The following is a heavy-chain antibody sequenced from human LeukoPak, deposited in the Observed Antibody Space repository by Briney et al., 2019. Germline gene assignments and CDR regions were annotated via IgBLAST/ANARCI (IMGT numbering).Heavy chain of an antibody. Sequence: SETLSLTCAVYGGSFSGYYWSWIRQPPGKGLEWIGEINHSGSTNYNPSLKSRVTISVDTSKNQFSLELSSVTAADTAVYYCARPRTVTLVAFDIWGQGTMVTVSS. V-gene: IGHV4-34*01. CDR2: INHSGST. D-gene: IGHD5-18*01. CDR1: GGSFSGYY. J-gene: IGHJ3*02. CDR3: ARPRTVTLVAFDI.